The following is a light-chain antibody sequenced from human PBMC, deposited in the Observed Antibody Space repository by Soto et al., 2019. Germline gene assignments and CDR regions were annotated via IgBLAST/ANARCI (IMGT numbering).Light chain of an antibody. CDR2: GAS. Sequence: EIVLTQSPGTLSLSPGERATLSCRASQSVSSSYLAWYQQKPGQAPRLIIYGASSRATGIPDRFSGSGSGTDFTLTISRLEPEDFAVDYCQQYGSSPPVYTFGQGTKLEIK. CDR3: QQYGSSPPVYT. V-gene: IGKV3-20*01. CDR1: QSVSSSY. J-gene: IGKJ2*01.